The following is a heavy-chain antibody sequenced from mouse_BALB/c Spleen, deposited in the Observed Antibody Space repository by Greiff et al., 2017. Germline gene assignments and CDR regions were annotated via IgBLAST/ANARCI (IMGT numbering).Heavy chain of an antibody. CDR2: ISTYYGNT. CDR3: ARGGLYDYDAMDY. J-gene: IGHJ4*01. V-gene: IGHV1-67*01. D-gene: IGHD1-1*01. CDR1: SYTFTDYA. Sequence: VQLQQSGPELVRPGVSVKISCKGSSYTFTDYAMHWVKQSHAKSLEWIGVISTYYGNTNYNQKFKGKATMTVDKSSSTAYMELARLTSEDSAVYYCARGGLYDYDAMDYWGQGTSVTVSS.